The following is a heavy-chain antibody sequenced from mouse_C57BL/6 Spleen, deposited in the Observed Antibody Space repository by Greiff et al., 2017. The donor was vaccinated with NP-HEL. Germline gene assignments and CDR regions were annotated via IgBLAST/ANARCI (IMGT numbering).Heavy chain of an antibody. CDR2: ISSGSSTI. J-gene: IGHJ4*01. CDR3: ATPAITTVVATDAMDY. Sequence: EVQRVESGGGLVKPGGSLKLSCAASGFTFSDYGMHWVRQAPEKGLEWVAYISSGSSTINYADTVKGRFTISRDNAKNTLFMQMTSLRSEDTAMYYCATPAITTVVATDAMDYWGQGTSVTVSS. V-gene: IGHV5-17*01. CDR1: GFTFSDYG. D-gene: IGHD1-1*01.